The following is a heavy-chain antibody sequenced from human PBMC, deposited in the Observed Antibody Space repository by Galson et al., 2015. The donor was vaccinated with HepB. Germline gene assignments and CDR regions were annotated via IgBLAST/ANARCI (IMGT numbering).Heavy chain of an antibody. CDR2: INQGGNDK. CDR1: EFTFSTYW. J-gene: IGHJ3*02. Sequence: SLRLSCAASEFTFSTYWMTWVRQAPGKGLEWVASINQGGNDKYYVDSVKGRFTISRDNTKNSLYLQMNSLRAEDTAIYYCARDLDIVVVSNIHYDALDIWGQGTMVTVSS. D-gene: IGHD2-2*01. V-gene: IGHV3-7*01. CDR3: ARDLDIVVVSNIHYDALDI.